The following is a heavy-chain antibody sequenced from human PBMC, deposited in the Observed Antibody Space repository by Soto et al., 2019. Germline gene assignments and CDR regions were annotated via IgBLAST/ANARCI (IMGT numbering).Heavy chain of an antibody. CDR2: IYPGDSET. D-gene: IGHD3-3*01. Sequence: AGESLKISCKGSGYNFTTFWIGWVRQVPGKGLEWMGIIYPGDSETKYSPDFEGQVTISADRSTNTAYLQWRSLRAADTAMYYWARLGLPGPIFFDSWGLGTMVTVSS. CDR1: GYNFTTFW. J-gene: IGHJ4*02. V-gene: IGHV5-51*01. CDR3: ARLGLPGPIFFDS.